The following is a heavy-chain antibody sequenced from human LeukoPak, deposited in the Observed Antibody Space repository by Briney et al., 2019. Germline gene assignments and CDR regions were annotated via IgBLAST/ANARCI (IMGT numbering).Heavy chain of an antibody. CDR1: GGTFSSYA. V-gene: IGHV1-69*19. Sequence: SVKVSCKASGGTFSSYAISWVRQAPGQRLEWMGGIIPVFNTADQAQKFQDRVTITADESTSTAYMELSSLRSEDTAVYYCARCPWQRDGQGAYYFGYWGQGTLVTVSS. J-gene: IGHJ4*02. D-gene: IGHD5-12*01. CDR3: ARCPWQRDGQGAYYFGY. CDR2: IIPVFNTA.